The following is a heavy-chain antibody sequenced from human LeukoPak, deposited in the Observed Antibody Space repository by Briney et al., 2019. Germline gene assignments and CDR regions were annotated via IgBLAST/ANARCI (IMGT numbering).Heavy chain of an antibody. V-gene: IGHV3-23*01. CDR1: GFTPRSYA. D-gene: IGHD3-3*01. CDR2: ISRSGGST. J-gene: IGHJ6*02. Sequence: PGGSLRLSCVASGFTPRSYAMNWVRQAPGKGLEWVSAISRSGGSTYSADSVKGRFTISRDTSKDTLYLQMNSLRAEDTAVYYCAAAYFGVDQYYYGMDVWGQGTTVTVSS. CDR3: AAAYFGVDQYYYGMDV.